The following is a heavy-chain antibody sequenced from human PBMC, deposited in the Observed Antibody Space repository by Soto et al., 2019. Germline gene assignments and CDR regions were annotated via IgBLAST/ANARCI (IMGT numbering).Heavy chain of an antibody. Sequence: SETLSLTCTVSGGSISSGGYYWSWIRQHPGKGLEWIGYIYYSGSTYYNPSLKSRVTISVDTSKNQFSLKLSSVTAADTAVYYCARGPYEYYYGSGSYFDYWGQGTLVTVSS. V-gene: IGHV4-31*03. D-gene: IGHD3-10*01. CDR1: GGSISSGGYY. CDR3: ARGPYEYYYGSGSYFDY. J-gene: IGHJ4*02. CDR2: IYYSGST.